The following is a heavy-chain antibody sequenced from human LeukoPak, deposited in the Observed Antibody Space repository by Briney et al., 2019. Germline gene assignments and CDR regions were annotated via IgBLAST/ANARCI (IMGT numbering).Heavy chain of an antibody. CDR2: ISAYNGNT. V-gene: IGHV1-18*01. CDR3: ARVRIAAAGIVDWFDP. CDR1: GYTFTSYG. Sequence: ASVKVSCKASGYTFTSYGISWVRQASGQGLEWMGWISAYNGNTNYAQKLQGRVTTTTDTSTSAAYMELRSLRSDDTAVYYCARVRIAAAGIVDWFDPWGQGTLVTVSS. D-gene: IGHD6-13*01. J-gene: IGHJ5*02.